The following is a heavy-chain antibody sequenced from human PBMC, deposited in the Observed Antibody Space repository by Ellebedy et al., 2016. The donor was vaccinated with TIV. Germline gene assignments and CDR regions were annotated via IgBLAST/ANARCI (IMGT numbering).Heavy chain of an antibody. Sequence: MPSETLSLTCTVSGGSITSGSYYWAWNRQPPGKGLEWVGNVYFIGSTNYNPSLKSRVTISVDTSKNQFSLKLTSVTAADTAVYYCVRHPTLGTLDYWGQGAQVTVSS. CDR1: GGSITSGSYY. CDR3: VRHPTLGTLDY. J-gene: IGHJ4*02. D-gene: IGHD3-16*01. CDR2: VYFIGST. V-gene: IGHV4-39*01.